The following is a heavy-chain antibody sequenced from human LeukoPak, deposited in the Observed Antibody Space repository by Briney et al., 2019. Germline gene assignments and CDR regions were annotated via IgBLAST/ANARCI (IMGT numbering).Heavy chain of an antibody. D-gene: IGHD3-3*01. V-gene: IGHV1-2*02. CDR2: INPNSGGT. Sequence: ASVKVSCKASGYTFTGYYMHWVRQARGQGLEWMGWINPNSGGTNYAQKFQGRVTMTRDTSISTAYMELSRLRSDDTAVYYCAGGVVRKNWFDPWGQGTLVTVSS. CDR3: AGGVVRKNWFDP. J-gene: IGHJ5*02. CDR1: GYTFTGYY.